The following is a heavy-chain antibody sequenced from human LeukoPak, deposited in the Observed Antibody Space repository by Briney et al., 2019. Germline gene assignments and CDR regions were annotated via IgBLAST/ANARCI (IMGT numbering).Heavy chain of an antibody. CDR3: ARKAYAMDV. Sequence: PGGSLRLSCAASGFTFSNYWMSWVRQAPGKGLEWVANIKQDGSEKYYVDSVKGRFTISRDDAKNSLYLQMNSLRAEDTAFYYCARKAYAMDVWGKGTTVTVSS. V-gene: IGHV3-7*03. CDR2: IKQDGSEK. CDR1: GFTFSNYW. J-gene: IGHJ6*03.